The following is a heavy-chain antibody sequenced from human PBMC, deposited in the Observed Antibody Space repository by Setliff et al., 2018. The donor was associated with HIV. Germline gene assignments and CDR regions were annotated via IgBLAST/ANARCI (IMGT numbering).Heavy chain of an antibody. CDR3: ARMESTRPPRGLDY. Sequence: PSETLSLTCTVSGGSVSNSAYYWGWIRQPTGKGLEWIGTIYYSGSTQYNPSFKSRATISIDTSKNEFSLKLLSVTAADTAVYYCARMESTRPPRGLDYWGQGTLVTVSS. V-gene: IGHV4-39*01. CDR1: GGSVSNSAYY. D-gene: IGHD6-6*01. CDR2: IYYSGST. J-gene: IGHJ4*02.